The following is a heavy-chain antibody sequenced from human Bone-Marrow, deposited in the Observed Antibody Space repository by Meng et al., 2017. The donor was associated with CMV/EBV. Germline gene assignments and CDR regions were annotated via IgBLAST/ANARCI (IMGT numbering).Heavy chain of an antibody. D-gene: IGHD6-19*01. CDR2: IYYSGST. Sequence: SETLSLTCNVSGGSISSYYWSWIRQPPGKGLEWIGSIYYSGSTYYNPSLKSRVTISVDTSKNQFSLKLSSVTAADTAVYYCARKVGGAVASLDYWGQGTLVTVS. V-gene: IGHV4-59*12. CDR1: GGSISSYY. CDR3: ARKVGGAVASLDY. J-gene: IGHJ4*02.